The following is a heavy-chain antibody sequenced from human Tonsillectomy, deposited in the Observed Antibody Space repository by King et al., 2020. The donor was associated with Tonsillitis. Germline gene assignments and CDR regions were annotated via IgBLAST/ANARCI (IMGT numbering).Heavy chain of an antibody. CDR2: ITRDGGST. CDR3: AKEQKKSFEA. V-gene: IGHV3-43*01. Sequence: VQLVESGGVVVQPGGSLRLSCVASGFTFNAYIMHWLRQPPGKGLEWVSLITRDGGSTFYGDSVKGRFTISRDNSKNSLFLEMNSLRTEDTALYYCAKEQKKSFEAWGQGTLVTVSS. D-gene: IGHD2/OR15-2a*01. J-gene: IGHJ4*02. CDR1: GFTFNAYI.